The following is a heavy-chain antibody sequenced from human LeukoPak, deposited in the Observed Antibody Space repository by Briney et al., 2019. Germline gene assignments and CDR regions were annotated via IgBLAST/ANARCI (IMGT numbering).Heavy chain of an antibody. V-gene: IGHV3-23*01. J-gene: IGHJ4*02. CDR2: ISANGGRT. CDR3: AKGPERRGFCSGSACYSDC. Sequence: GGSLRLSCAASGLTFSGYVMSWARQAPGKGLEWVAAISANGGRTYYTESVKGHFTISRDNSKNTSYLQMNSLRADDTAVYYCAKGPERRGFCSGSACYSDCWGQGTLVTVSS. D-gene: IGHD2-8*02. CDR1: GLTFSGYV.